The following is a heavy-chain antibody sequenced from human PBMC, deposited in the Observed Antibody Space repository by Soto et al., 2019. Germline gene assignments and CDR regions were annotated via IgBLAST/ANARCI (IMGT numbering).Heavy chain of an antibody. CDR1: GGSIRGYY. J-gene: IGHJ4*02. V-gene: IGHV4-59*01. Sequence: TLSLTCTVSGGSIRGYYWTWIRQSPGKGLEWIGYINYGGTTKYNPFLKSRVTISVGTSQNQISLRLTSVTAADTGVYYCAREVASYGSTYFDYSGKVSLVTVAS. D-gene: IGHD5-18*01. CDR2: INYGGTT. CDR3: AREVASYGSTYFDY.